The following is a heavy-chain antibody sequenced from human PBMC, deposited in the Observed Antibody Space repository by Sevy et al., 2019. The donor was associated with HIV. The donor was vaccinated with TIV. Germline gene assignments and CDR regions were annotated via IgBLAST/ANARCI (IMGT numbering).Heavy chain of an antibody. CDR1: GFTFSKYS. CDR3: AREGCTIPHDY. CDR2: FSFGCGRI. D-gene: IGHD2-2*02. Sequence: GGSLRLSCEASGFTFSKYSMSWVRQAPGKGLEWVTTFSFGCGRINYADSVKGRFTISRDDSKNTLYLQMNSLRAEDTAVYYCAREGCTIPHDYWGQGTLVTVSS. V-gene: IGHV3-23*01. J-gene: IGHJ4*02.